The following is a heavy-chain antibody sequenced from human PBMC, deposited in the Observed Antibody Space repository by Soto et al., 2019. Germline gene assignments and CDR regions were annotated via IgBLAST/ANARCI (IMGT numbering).Heavy chain of an antibody. D-gene: IGHD6-19*01. CDR3: ARNPRAVAAMHMDV. Sequence: QVQLVQSGAEVKKPGSPVKVSCKASGGTFSSYAFNWVRQAPGQGLEWMGRIIPILGIGDYAQRFQGRVTITADKSTSTVYMELSSLRSEDTAVYYCARNPRAVAAMHMDVWGKGTMVTVSS. V-gene: IGHV1-69*04. J-gene: IGHJ6*03. CDR2: IIPILGIG. CDR1: GGTFSSYA.